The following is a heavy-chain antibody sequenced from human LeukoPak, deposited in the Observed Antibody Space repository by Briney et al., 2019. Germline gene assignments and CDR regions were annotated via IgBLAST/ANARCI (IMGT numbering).Heavy chain of an antibody. CDR3: ATVSGYSSSWFDY. J-gene: IGHJ4*02. CDR2: IIAGNGNT. CDR1: VYTFTTYP. D-gene: IGHD6-13*01. Sequence: ASVTLSCNASVYTFTTYPMHWVRQAPRQRLEWLGWIIAGNGNTKYSQKFQGRVTITRDTSASTAYMELSSLRSQDTAVYYCATVSGYSSSWFDYWGQGTLVTVSS. V-gene: IGHV1-3*01.